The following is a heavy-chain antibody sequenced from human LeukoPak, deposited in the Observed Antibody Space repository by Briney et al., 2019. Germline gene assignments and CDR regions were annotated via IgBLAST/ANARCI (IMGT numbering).Heavy chain of an antibody. Sequence: PGGSLRLSCAAPVFSFSTSAMHWVRQAPGKGLEWVAVISNDGSNKYYADSVRGRFTVSRDNSKNALYLQMNSLRVEDTAVYYCARCVGNSRFDYWGQGTLVTVSS. CDR3: ARCVGNSRFDY. V-gene: IGHV3-30-3*01. CDR2: ISNDGSNK. J-gene: IGHJ4*02. D-gene: IGHD6-13*01. CDR1: VFSFSTSA.